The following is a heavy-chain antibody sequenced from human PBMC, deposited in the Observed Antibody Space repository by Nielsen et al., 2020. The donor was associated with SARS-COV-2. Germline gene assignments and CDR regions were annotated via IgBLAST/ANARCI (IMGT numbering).Heavy chain of an antibody. CDR3: ASAHSFGYLEY. CDR1: GYIFSSYG. V-gene: IGHV1-18*01. Sequence: ASVKVSCKAFGYIFSSYGISWVRQAPGQGLEWMGWISAYNGNTDYPQKLQGRVTMTTDTSTSTAYMELRSLRSDDTAVYYCASAHSFGYLEYWGQGTLVTVSS. D-gene: IGHD3-16*01. CDR2: ISAYNGNT. J-gene: IGHJ4*02.